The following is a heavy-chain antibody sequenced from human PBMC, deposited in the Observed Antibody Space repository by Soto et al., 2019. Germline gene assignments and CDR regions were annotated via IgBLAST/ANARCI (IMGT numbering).Heavy chain of an antibody. CDR2: IYYMGST. CDR3: ARSPPGTAMVIVAY. V-gene: IGHV4-39*01. D-gene: IGHD5-18*01. CDR1: GGSISSSSYY. Sequence: QLQLQESGPGLVKPSETLSLTCTVSGGSISSSSYYWGWIRQPPGKGLEWIGSIYYMGSTYYNPSLTSRVPISVDTSKNQFSLKLSSVTAADTAVYYCARSPPGTAMVIVAYWGQGTLVTVSS. J-gene: IGHJ4*02.